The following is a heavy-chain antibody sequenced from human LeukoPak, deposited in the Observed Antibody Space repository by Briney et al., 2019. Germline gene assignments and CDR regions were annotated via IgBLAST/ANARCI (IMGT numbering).Heavy chain of an antibody. V-gene: IGHV3-21*01. J-gene: IGHJ1*01. CDR1: GFTFSSYS. CDR2: IGSSSSYI. Sequence: GGSLRLSCAASGFTFSSYSMNWVRQAPGKGLEWVSSIGSSSSYIYYADSVKGRFTISRDNAKNSLYLQMNSLRAEDTAVYYCAIAVAGTGWYFQHWGQGTLVTVSS. D-gene: IGHD6-19*01. CDR3: AIAVAGTGWYFQH.